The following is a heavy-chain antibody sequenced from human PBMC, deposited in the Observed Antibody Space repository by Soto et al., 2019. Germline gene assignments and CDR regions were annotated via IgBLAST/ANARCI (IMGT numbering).Heavy chain of an antibody. V-gene: IGHV4-34*01. CDR2: INHSRST. CDR1: GGSFSGYY. J-gene: IGHJ5*02. Sequence: SETLSLTCAVYGGSFSGYYWSWIRQPPGKGLEWIGEINHSRSTNYNPSLKSRVTISVDTSKNQFSLKLSSVTAADTAMYYCARVTDCGGDCYGGWFDPWGQGTLVT. CDR3: ARVTDCGGDCYGGWFDP. D-gene: IGHD2-21*02.